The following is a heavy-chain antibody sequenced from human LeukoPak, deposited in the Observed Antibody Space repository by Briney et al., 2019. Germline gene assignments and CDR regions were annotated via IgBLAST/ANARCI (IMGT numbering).Heavy chain of an antibody. CDR2: MNPNSGNT. V-gene: IGHV1-8*01. D-gene: IGHD5-12*01. CDR3: ARGRHPGPTWISEY. J-gene: IGHJ4*02. Sequence: ASVKVSCKAFEYTFTSYDINWVRQATGQGLEWMGWMNPNSGNTGYAQKFQGRVTMTRNTSISTAYMELSSLTSEDTAVYYCARGRHPGPTWISEYWGQGTLVTVSP. CDR1: EYTFTSYD.